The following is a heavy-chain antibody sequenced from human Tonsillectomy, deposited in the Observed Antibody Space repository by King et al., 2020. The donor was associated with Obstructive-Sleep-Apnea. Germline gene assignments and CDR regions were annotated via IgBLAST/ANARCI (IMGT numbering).Heavy chain of an antibody. CDR3: ARLKRYCSSTSCSWYFDL. D-gene: IGHD2-2*01. Sequence: QLQESGPGLVKPSETLSLTCTVSGGSISSYYWSWIRPPPGKGLEWIGYIYYSGSTNYNPSLKSRVTISVDTSKNQFSLKLSSVTAADTAVYYCARLKRYCSSTSCSWYFDLWGRGTLVTVSS. J-gene: IGHJ2*01. CDR2: IYYSGST. CDR1: GGSISSYY. V-gene: IGHV4-59*08.